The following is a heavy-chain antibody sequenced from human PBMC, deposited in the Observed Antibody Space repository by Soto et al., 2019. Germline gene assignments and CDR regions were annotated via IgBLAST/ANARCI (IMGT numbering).Heavy chain of an antibody. CDR2: IWGSGDRT. D-gene: IGHD2-21*02. Sequence: GGSLRLSCASSGFAFRTYAMAWVRQAPGKGLEWVSGIWGSGDRTFYADSVKGRFTISRDNSRNTLYLQMYSLTAEDTALYYCAKTGPYCGGDCSRYFYGMDVWGQGTTVTVSS. J-gene: IGHJ6*02. CDR3: AKTGPYCGGDCSRYFYGMDV. V-gene: IGHV3-23*01. CDR1: GFAFRTYA.